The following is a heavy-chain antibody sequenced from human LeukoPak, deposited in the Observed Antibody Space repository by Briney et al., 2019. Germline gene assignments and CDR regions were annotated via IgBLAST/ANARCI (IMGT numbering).Heavy chain of an antibody. V-gene: IGHV3-74*01. Sequence: PGGSLRLSCAASGFTFSSYWMHWVRQAPGKGLVWFSRTNTEGTSTYYADSVKGRFTVSRDNAKNTLYLQMNSLRAEDTAVYYCAKEGRRMVDYGGNSGPLYFDYWGQGTLVTVSP. CDR2: TNTEGTST. CDR1: GFTFSSYW. D-gene: IGHD4-23*01. J-gene: IGHJ4*02. CDR3: AKEGRRMVDYGGNSGPLYFDY.